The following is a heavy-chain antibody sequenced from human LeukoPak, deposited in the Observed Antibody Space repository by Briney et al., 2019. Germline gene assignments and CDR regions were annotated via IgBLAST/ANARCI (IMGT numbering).Heavy chain of an antibody. CDR3: AKDRGGVIVATNFDY. V-gene: IGHV3-23*01. D-gene: IGHD5-12*01. CDR1: GFTFSSYA. J-gene: IGHJ4*02. Sequence: PGGSLRLSCAASGFTFSSYAMSWVRQAPGKGLEWVSAISGSGGSTYYADSVKGRFTISRDNSKNTLYLQMNSLRAEDTAVYYCAKDRGGVIVATNFDYWGQGTLVTVSS. CDR2: ISGSGGST.